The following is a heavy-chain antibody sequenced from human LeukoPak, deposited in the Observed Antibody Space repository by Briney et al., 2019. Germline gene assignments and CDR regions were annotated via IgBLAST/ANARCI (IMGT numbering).Heavy chain of an antibody. CDR1: GFTVSSNY. CDR2: IYSGGST. V-gene: IGHV3-66*01. D-gene: IGHD3-3*01. CDR3: ARDRGTYDFWSGYYSNYYFGY. J-gene: IGHJ4*02. Sequence: GGSLRLSCAASGFTVSSNYMSWVRQAPGKGLEWVSVIYSGGSTYYADSVKGRFTISGDNSKNTLYLQMNSLRAEDTAVYYCARDRGTYDFWSGYYSNYYFGYWGQGTLVTVSS.